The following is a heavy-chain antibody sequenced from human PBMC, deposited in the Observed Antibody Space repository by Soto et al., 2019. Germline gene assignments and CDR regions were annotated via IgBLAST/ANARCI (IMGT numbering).Heavy chain of an antibody. CDR3: ARADYSHYYYYYYMDV. V-gene: IGHV4-59*08. CDR2: IYYSGST. CDR1: GGSISSYY. Sequence: SETLSLTCTVSGGSISSYYWSWIRQPPGKGLEWIGYIYYSGSTNYNPSLKSRVTISVDTSKNQFSLKLSSVTAADTAVYYCARADYSHYYYYYYMDVWGKGTTVTVSS. D-gene: IGHD4-4*01. J-gene: IGHJ6*03.